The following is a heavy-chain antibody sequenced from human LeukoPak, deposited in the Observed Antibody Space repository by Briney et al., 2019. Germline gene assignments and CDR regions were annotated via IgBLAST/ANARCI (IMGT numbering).Heavy chain of an antibody. CDR3: ARLASGSYGPLTPFDY. J-gene: IGHJ4*02. V-gene: IGHV4-61*05. CDR1: GVSMSSTSYY. Sequence: SETLSLTCTVSGVSMSSTSYYWGWIRQPPGKGLEWIGDIYYSGSTNYNPSLKSRVTISVDTSKNQFSLRLSSVTAADTAVYYSARLASGSYGPLTPFDYWGQGTLVTVSS. CDR2: IYYSGST. D-gene: IGHD1-26*01.